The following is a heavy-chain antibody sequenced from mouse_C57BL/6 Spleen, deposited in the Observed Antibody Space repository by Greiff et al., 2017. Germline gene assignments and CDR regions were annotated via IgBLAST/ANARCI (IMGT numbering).Heavy chain of an antibody. CDR1: GFTFSDYG. D-gene: IGHD2-2*01. Sequence: EVQGVESGGGLVKPGGSLKLSCAASGFTFSDYGMHWVRQAPEKGLEWVAYISSGSSTIYYADTVKGRFTISRDNAKNTLFLQMTSLRSEDTAMYYCARPDYGYDGGFAYWGQGTLVTVSA. J-gene: IGHJ3*01. CDR2: ISSGSSTI. V-gene: IGHV5-17*01. CDR3: ARPDYGYDGGFAY.